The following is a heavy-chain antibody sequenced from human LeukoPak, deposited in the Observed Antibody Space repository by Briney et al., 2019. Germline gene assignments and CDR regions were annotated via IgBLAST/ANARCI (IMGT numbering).Heavy chain of an antibody. D-gene: IGHD5-24*01. CDR2: IIPKFSTT. CDR3: ARERDAIIDF. V-gene: IGHV1-69*13. CDR1: GGTFSDYA. J-gene: IGHJ4*02. Sequence: GASVKVSCKASGGTFSDYAFNWVQQAPGQGLEWMGNIIPKFSTTNYAQNFQDKVTITADESTATAYLELNSLRSEDTAIFYCARERDAIIDFWGQGTLITVSS.